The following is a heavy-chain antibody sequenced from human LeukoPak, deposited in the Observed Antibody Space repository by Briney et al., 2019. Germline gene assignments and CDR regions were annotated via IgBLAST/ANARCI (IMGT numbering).Heavy chain of an antibody. CDR3: ARDTLAKSGGGY. J-gene: IGHJ4*02. Sequence: SETLSLTCTVSGGSISSYYWSWIRQPPGKGLEWIGYIYYSGSTNYNPSLKSRVTISVDTSKNQFSLKLSSVTAADTAVYYCARDTLAKSGGGYWGQGTLVTVSS. V-gene: IGHV4-59*01. D-gene: IGHD3-16*01. CDR1: GGSISSYY. CDR2: IYYSGST.